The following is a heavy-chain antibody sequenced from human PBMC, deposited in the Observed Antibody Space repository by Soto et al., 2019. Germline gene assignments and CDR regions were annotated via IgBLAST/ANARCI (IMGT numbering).Heavy chain of an antibody. CDR2: ITGSGLTI. J-gene: IGHJ5*02. V-gene: IGHV3-23*01. Sequence: GGSLRLSCEASGFTFSKYAMIWVRQAPGKGQEWVSGITGSGLTIEHSASVKGRFTISRENAKNSLYLQINSPRAGDTAVYYCARAVGRYGSGSYYNDFMSNWFDPWGQGTLVTVSS. D-gene: IGHD3-10*01. CDR3: ARAVGRYGSGSYYNDFMSNWFDP. CDR1: GFTFSKYA.